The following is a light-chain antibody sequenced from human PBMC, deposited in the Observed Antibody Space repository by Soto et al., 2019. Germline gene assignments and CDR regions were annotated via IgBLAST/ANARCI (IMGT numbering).Light chain of an antibody. Sequence: DIQMTQSPSSLSASLGDRVTITCRASQGIGSYLAWYQQKPGKVPKVLIYAASTLRSGVPSRISGSGSGTDFTLTISSLQPEDVATYYCQKYNSAPPTFGQGTKLEIK. V-gene: IGKV1-27*01. J-gene: IGKJ2*01. CDR2: AAS. CDR1: QGIGSY. CDR3: QKYNSAPPT.